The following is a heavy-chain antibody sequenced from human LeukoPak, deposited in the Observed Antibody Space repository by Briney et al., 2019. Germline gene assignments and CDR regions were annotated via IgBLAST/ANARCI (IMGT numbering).Heavy chain of an antibody. CDR1: GGTFSSYA. CDR3: ASEVPSTSRFDH. Sequence: SVKVSCKASGGTFSSYAISWVRQAPGQGLEWMGRIIPILGIANYAQKFQGRVTITADKSTSTAYMELSSLRSEDTAVYYCASEVPSTSRFDHWGQGTLVTVSS. J-gene: IGHJ4*02. CDR2: IIPILGIA. V-gene: IGHV1-69*04. D-gene: IGHD2/OR15-2a*01.